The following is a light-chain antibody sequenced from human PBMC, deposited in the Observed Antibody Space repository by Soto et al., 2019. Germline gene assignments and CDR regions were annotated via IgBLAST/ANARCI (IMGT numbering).Light chain of an antibody. CDR2: GAS. J-gene: IGKJ1*01. CDR1: QSVSSSY. CDR3: QQYGSSPPTWT. V-gene: IGKV3-20*01. Sequence: LSHCPRILSASKGERPTLSCRASQSVSSSYLAWYQQKPGQAPRLLIYGASSRATGIPDRFSGSGSGTDFTLTISRLEPEDFAVYYCQQYGSSPPTWTFGQGTIVDI.